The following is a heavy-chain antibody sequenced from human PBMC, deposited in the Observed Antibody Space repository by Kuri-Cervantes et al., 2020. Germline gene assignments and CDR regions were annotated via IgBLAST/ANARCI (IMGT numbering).Heavy chain of an antibody. J-gene: IGHJ3*02. V-gene: IGHV3-9*01. D-gene: IGHD3-10*01. Sequence: SLKISCAASGFTFDDYAMHWVRQAPGKGLEWVSGISWNSGSIGYADSVKGRFTISRDNAKNSLYLQMNSLRAEDTALYYCARGSTMVRGIYDAFDIWGQGTMVTVSS. CDR3: ARGSTMVRGIYDAFDI. CDR2: ISWNSGSI. CDR1: GFTFDDYA.